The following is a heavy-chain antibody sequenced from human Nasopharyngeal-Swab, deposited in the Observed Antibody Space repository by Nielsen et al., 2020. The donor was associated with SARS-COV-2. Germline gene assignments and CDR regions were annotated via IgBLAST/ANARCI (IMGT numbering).Heavy chain of an antibody. CDR2: IAHSGST. CDR1: GYSTSSGYY. D-gene: IGHD6-19*01. Sequence: LETLSLTCTVSGYSTSSGYYWGWIRQPPGKGLEWIGGIAHSGSTYYNPSLKSRVTISVDTSKNQFSLKLSSVTAADTAVYYCARGGYSSGWVVYWGQGTLVTVSS. J-gene: IGHJ4*02. V-gene: IGHV4-38-2*02. CDR3: ARGGYSSGWVVY.